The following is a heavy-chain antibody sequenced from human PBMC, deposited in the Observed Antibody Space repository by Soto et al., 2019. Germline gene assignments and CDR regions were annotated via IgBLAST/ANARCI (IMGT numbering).Heavy chain of an antibody. CDR3: ATDTTSSTSDSSQDI. CDR2: LYPMPGAA. Sequence: QLHLVQSGPEVRKPGSSVKVSCQASGGIFDSHTVSWVRQAPGQGLEWLGRLYPMPGAATYAHNFQDRVTLTADLSTSRVFMELTRLRPDDTAIYYCATDTTSSTSDSSQDIWGQGTLVTVSS. J-gene: IGHJ4*02. V-gene: IGHV1-69*08. D-gene: IGHD6-6*01. CDR1: GGIFDSHT.